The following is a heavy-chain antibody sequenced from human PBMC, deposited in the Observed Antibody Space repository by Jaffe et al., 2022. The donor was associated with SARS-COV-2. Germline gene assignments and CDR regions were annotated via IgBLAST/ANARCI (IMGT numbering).Heavy chain of an antibody. V-gene: IGHV4-59*08. D-gene: IGHD1-26*01. CDR3: ARHREWELQIDS. CDR1: GGSISDSY. J-gene: IGHJ4*02. Sequence: QVQLQESGPGLVKPSETLSLTCTVSGGSISDSYWSWIRQPPGKGLEWIGYISYSGSTNYTPSLKSRVTISLDTSKNQFSLKLTSVTAADTAVYYCARHREWELQIDSWGQGTLVTVSS. CDR2: ISYSGST.